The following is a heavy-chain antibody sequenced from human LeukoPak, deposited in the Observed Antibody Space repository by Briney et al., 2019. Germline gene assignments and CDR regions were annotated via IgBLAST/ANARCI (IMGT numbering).Heavy chain of an antibody. CDR3: ASLRSSPLLDY. D-gene: IGHD6-13*01. V-gene: IGHV3-74*01. J-gene: IGHJ4*02. CDR2: INSDGSST. Sequence: PGGSLRLSCAASGFTCSSYWMHWVRQAPGKGLVWVSRINSDGSSTSYADSVKGRFTISRDNAKNTLYLQMNSLRAEDTAVHYCASLRSSPLLDYWGQGTLVTVSS. CDR1: GFTCSSYW.